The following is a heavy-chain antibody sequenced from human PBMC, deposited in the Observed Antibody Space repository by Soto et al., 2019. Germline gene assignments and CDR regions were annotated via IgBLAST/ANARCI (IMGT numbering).Heavy chain of an antibody. D-gene: IGHD6-13*01. CDR1: GGTFSSYT. V-gene: IGHV1-69*02. J-gene: IGHJ4*02. Sequence: QVQLVQSGAEVKKPGSSVKVSCKASGGTFSSYTISWVRQAPGQGLEWMGRIIPILGIANYAQKFQGRVTIXXDNATSTAYMELSSLRSEDTAVYYCARGASSSCENWGPGTLVTVSS. CDR3: ARGASSSCEN. CDR2: IIPILGIA.